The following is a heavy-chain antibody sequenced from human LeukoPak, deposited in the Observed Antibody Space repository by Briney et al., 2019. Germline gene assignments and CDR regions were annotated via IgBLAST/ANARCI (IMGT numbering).Heavy chain of an antibody. CDR2: INLDGSRI. J-gene: IGHJ3*01. CDR1: GFTFGDHS. Sequence: GGSLRLSCAASGFTFGDHSVYLVRQTSGKGLEWVSGINLDGSRIGYADPVKGRFTISRDSAKNSLFLQMSSLRIEDTALYYCARASYYYDTSGLGAFDLWGQGTLVTVSS. D-gene: IGHD3-22*01. CDR3: ARASYYYDTSGLGAFDL. V-gene: IGHV3-9*01.